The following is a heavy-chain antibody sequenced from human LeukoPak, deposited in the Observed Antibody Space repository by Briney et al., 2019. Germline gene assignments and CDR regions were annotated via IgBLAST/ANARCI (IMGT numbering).Heavy chain of an antibody. CDR2: ISNDGSKK. D-gene: IGHD5-18*01. CDR3: AKDRYSYAFEYSDS. V-gene: IGHV3-30*18. J-gene: IGHJ4*02. CDR1: GFTFSSYG. Sequence: GGSLRLSCAASGFTFSSYGMHWVRQAPSKGLDWVAVISNDGSKKYYADSVKGRFTISRDNSKNTLSLQVSSLRTEDTAVYYCAKDRYSYAFEYSDSWGQGTLVTVSS.